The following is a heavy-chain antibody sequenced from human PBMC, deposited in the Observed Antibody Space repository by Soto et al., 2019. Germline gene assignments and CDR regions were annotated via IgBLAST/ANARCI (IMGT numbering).Heavy chain of an antibody. CDR1: GGTFSSYA. CDR3: ARVIGSGELKYYYYYCGMDV. Sequence: GASVKVSCKASGGTFSSYAISWVRQAPGQGLEWMGGIIPIFGTANYVQKFQGRVTITADKSTSTAYMELSSLRSEDTAVYYCARVIGSGELKYYYYYCGMDVWGQGTTVTVSS. D-gene: IGHD3-10*01. V-gene: IGHV1-69*06. CDR2: IIPIFGTA. J-gene: IGHJ6*02.